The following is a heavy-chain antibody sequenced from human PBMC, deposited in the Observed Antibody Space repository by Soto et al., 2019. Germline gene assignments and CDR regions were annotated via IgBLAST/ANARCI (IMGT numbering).Heavy chain of an antibody. CDR2: IYHSGST. D-gene: IGHD7-27*01. CDR3: ARLKRELGIRIWYFDL. V-gene: IGHV4-4*02. J-gene: IGHJ2*01. CDR1: GGSISSSNW. Sequence: SETLSLTCAVSGGSISSSNWWSWVRQPPGKGLEWIGEIYHSGSTNYNPSLKSRVTISVDKSKNQFSLKLSSVTAADTAVYYCARLKRELGIRIWYFDLWGRGTLVTVSS.